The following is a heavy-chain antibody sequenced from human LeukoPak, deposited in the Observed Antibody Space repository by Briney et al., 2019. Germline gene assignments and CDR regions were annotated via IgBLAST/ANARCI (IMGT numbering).Heavy chain of an antibody. CDR2: IYTSGST. CDR1: GGSISSYY. CDR3: ARGRRLGELSLPDY. D-gene: IGHD3-16*02. Sequence: SETLSLTCTVSGGSISSYYWSWIRQPAGKGLEWIGRIYTSGSTNYNPSLKSRVTMSVDTSKNQFSLKLSSVTAADTAVYYCARGRRLGELSLPDYWGQGTLVTVSS. V-gene: IGHV4-4*07. J-gene: IGHJ4*02.